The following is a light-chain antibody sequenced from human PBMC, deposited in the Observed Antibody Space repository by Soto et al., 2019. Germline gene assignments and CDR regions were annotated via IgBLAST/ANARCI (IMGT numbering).Light chain of an antibody. J-gene: IGKJ1*01. CDR2: KAS. V-gene: IGKV1-5*03. CDR1: QSVSNW. CDR3: QQYNKGT. Sequence: DIQMTQSPSTLSASVVDRVTITCRASQSVSNWLAWYQQKPGKAPKLLIYKASTLESGVPSRFSGSGSGTEFTLTISSLQSEDFAVYYCQQYNKGTFGQGTKVDIK.